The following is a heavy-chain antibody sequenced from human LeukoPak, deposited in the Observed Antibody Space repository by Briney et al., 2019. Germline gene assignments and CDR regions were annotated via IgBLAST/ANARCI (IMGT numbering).Heavy chain of an antibody. CDR3: AREASGNYYVFDS. D-gene: IGHD1-26*01. V-gene: IGHV3-11*04. CDR2: ITNSGRST. CDR1: GFSFSNYF. Sequence: GGSLRLSCEASGFSFSNYFISWVRQAPGKGLEWGSYITNSGRSTNYADAVKGRFTISRDNSKKSVYLEMTDLRPEDTAVYYCAREASGNYYVFDSWGQGTRVTVSS. J-gene: IGHJ4*02.